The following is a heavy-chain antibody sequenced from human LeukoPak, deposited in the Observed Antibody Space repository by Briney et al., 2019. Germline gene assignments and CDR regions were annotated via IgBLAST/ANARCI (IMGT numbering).Heavy chain of an antibody. CDR1: GGSFSGYY. J-gene: IGHJ6*02. Sequence: SETLSLTCAVYGGSFSGYYWSWIRQPPGKGLEWIGEINHSGSTNYNPSLKSRVTISVDTSKNQFSLKLSSVTAADTAVYYCARAVTSARYAAHYYYYGMDVWGQGTTVTVSS. V-gene: IGHV4-34*01. CDR3: ARAVTSARYAAHYYYYGMDV. D-gene: IGHD2-2*01. CDR2: INHSGST.